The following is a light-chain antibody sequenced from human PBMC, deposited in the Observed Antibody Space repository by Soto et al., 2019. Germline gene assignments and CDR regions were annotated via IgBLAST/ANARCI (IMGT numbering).Light chain of an antibody. V-gene: IGLV2-23*02. CDR1: SSDVGNYNP. J-gene: IGLJ2*01. CDR3: CSYAGTSAFVI. CDR2: DVT. Sequence: QSALTQPASVSGSPGQSITISCTGTSSDVGNYNPVSWYQQYPGKAPQLIIYDVTKRPLGVSDRFSGSKSGFTASLTISGLQPEDEADYYCCSYAGTSAFVIFGGGTKLTVL.